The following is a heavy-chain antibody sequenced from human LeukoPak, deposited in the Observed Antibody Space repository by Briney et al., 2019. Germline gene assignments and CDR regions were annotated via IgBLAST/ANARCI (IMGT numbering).Heavy chain of an antibody. CDR1: GFTFSNAW. CDR2: INNDGSGS. CDR3: ARGRYTQE. J-gene: IGHJ4*02. D-gene: IGHD1-14*01. Sequence: PGGSLRLSCAASGFTFSNAWMHWVRHAPGKGLVWVSRINNDGSGSSYADSVKGRFTISRDNAKNTLYLQMDSLRAEDTAVYYCARGRYTQEWGQGTLVTVSS. V-gene: IGHV3-74*01.